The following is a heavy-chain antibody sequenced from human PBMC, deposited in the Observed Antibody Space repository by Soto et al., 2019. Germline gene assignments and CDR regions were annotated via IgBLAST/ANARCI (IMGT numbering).Heavy chain of an antibody. V-gene: IGHV3-7*03. J-gene: IGHJ4*02. Sequence: GSLRLSCAASGFTFSSYWMSWVRQAPGKGLEWVANIKQDGSEKYYVDSVKGRFTISRDNAKNSLYLQMNSLRAEDTAVYYCARGPVTPPRAYYFDYWGQGTLVTVSS. CDR3: ARGPVTPPRAYYFDY. CDR2: IKQDGSEK. CDR1: GFTFSSYW. D-gene: IGHD4-17*01.